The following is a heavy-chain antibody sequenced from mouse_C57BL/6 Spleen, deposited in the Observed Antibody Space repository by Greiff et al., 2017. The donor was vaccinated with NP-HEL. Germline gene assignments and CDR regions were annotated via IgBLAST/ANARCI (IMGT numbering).Heavy chain of an antibody. Sequence: HVQLQQSGAELARPGASVKLSCKASGYTFTSYGISWVKQRTGQGLEWIGEIYPRSGNTYYNEKFKGKATLTADKSSSTAYMELRSLTSEDSAVYFCARYGSSYDGAYWGQGTLVTVSA. D-gene: IGHD1-1*01. V-gene: IGHV1-81*01. CDR3: ARYGSSYDGAY. J-gene: IGHJ3*01. CDR2: IYPRSGNT. CDR1: GYTFTSYG.